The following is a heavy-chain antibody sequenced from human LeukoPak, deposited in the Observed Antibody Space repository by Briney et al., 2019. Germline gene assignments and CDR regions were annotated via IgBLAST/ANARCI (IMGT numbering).Heavy chain of an antibody. CDR1: GFTFSDYY. CDR3: ARSNGDYNPPFDY. J-gene: IGHJ4*02. Sequence: GGSLRLSCAASGFTFSDYYMSWIRQTPGKGLEWVSYISSSGSTIYYADSVKGRFTISRDNAKNSLYLQMNSLRAEDTAVYYCARSNGDYNPPFDYWGQGTLVTVSS. D-gene: IGHD4-17*01. CDR2: ISSSGSTI. V-gene: IGHV3-11*04.